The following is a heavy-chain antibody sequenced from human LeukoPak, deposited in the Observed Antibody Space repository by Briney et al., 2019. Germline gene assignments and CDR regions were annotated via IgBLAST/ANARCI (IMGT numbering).Heavy chain of an antibody. CDR2: IWYDGSNK. CDR1: GFTFSSYG. J-gene: IGHJ4*02. CDR3: AKAPGLAAADY. V-gene: IGHV3-33*06. Sequence: GGSLRLSCAASGFTFSSYGMRWVRQAPGKGLEWVAVIWYDGSNKYYADSVKGRFTISRDNSKNTLYLQMNSLRAEDTAVYYCAKAPGLAAADYWGQGTLVTVSS. D-gene: IGHD6-13*01.